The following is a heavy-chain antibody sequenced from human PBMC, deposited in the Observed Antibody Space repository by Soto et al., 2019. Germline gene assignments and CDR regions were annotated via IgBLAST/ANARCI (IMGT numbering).Heavy chain of an antibody. Sequence: ASVKVSCKASGYTFTSYGISWVRQAPGQGLEWMGWISAYNGNTNYAQKLQGKVTMTTDTSTSTAYMELSSLRSEDTAVYYCARPVGITGTTGPLGYWGQGTLGTVSS. CDR3: ARPVGITGTTGPLGY. J-gene: IGHJ4*02. CDR1: GYTFTSYG. V-gene: IGHV1-18*01. D-gene: IGHD1-7*01. CDR2: ISAYNGNT.